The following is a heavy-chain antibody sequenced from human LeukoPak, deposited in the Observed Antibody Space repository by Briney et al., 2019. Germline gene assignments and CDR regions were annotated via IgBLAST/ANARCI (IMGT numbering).Heavy chain of an antibody. CDR1: ADSFSGYS. D-gene: IGHD2-15*01. Sequence: PSETLSLTCAVYADSFSGYSWSWIRQSPGRGLEWIGEINEGGRAKYNPSLKSRVTISVDTSKNQFSLKLSSVTAADTAVYYCASRVGDYYYYYMDVWGKGTTVTISS. CDR2: INEGGRA. V-gene: IGHV4-34*01. CDR3: ASRVGDYYYYYMDV. J-gene: IGHJ6*03.